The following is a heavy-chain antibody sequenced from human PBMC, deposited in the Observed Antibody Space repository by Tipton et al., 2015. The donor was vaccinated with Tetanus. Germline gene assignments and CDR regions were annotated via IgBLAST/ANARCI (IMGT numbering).Heavy chain of an antibody. V-gene: IGHV1-18*04. CDR3: ARDSYYYDSSGYYYTDAFDI. CDR2: ISACNGNT. CDR1: GYTFTSYG. J-gene: IGHJ3*02. Sequence: QVQLVQSGAEVKKPGASVKVSCKASGYTFTSYGISWVRQAPGQGLEWMGWISACNGNTNYAQKLQGRVTMTTDTSTSTAYMELRSLRSDDTAVYYCARDSYYYDSSGYYYTDAFDIWGQGTMVTVSS. D-gene: IGHD3-22*01.